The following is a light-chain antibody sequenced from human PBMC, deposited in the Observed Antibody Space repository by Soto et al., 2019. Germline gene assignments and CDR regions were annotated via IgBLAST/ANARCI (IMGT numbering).Light chain of an antibody. CDR2: EVS. Sequence: ALTQPASVSGSPGQSITVSCTGTSSDLGNYNYVSWYQHHPGKAPKLMIYEVSNRPSGVSNRFSGSKSGNTASLTISGLQAEDEADYYCSSYTSSSTYVFGTGTKVTVL. J-gene: IGLJ1*01. V-gene: IGLV2-14*01. CDR3: SSYTSSSTYV. CDR1: SSDLGNYNY.